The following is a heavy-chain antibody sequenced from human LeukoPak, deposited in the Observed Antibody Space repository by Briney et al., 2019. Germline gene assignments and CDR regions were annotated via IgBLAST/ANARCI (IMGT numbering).Heavy chain of an antibody. CDR1: GFTFSSYW. J-gene: IGHJ6*03. Sequence: GGSLRLSCAASGFTFSSYWMGWVRQAPGKGLEWAANIKQDGSEKYYVDSVKGRFTISRDNAKNSLYLQMNSLRAEDTAVYYCARVATMIVVVITSINYYYYMDVWGKGTTVTVSS. CDR2: IKQDGSEK. V-gene: IGHV3-7*01. CDR3: ARVATMIVVVITSINYYYYMDV. D-gene: IGHD3-22*01.